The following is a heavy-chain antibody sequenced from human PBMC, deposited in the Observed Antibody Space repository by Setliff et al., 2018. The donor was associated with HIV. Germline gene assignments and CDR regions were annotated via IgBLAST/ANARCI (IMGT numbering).Heavy chain of an antibody. Sequence: ASVKVSCKTSGGTFSSGTISWIRQAPGEGPELMGRIIPLFGTPTYSQKFQGRASITADESTSAVYMELSSLRSEDTAVYYCAGSKGITSGYFDSWGQGTLVTVSS. CDR1: GGTFSSGT. CDR3: AGSKGITSGYFDS. J-gene: IGHJ4*02. CDR2: IIPLFGTP. V-gene: IGHV1-69*13. D-gene: IGHD2-15*01.